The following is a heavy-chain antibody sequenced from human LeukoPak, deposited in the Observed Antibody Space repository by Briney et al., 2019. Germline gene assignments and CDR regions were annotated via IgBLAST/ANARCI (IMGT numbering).Heavy chain of an antibody. J-gene: IGHJ6*03. Sequence: GGTLSLTCAAYGFTFSSYWMSWVRQAPGKGLEWVANINQDGSEKNYVDSVKGQVTVSRDNAKNSLYLQMNSLRSEDTAVYYCARFPGTYFLDFWGKGTTVTVSS. CDR3: ARFPGTYFLDF. V-gene: IGHV3-7*01. CDR1: GFTFSSYW. CDR2: INQDGSEK.